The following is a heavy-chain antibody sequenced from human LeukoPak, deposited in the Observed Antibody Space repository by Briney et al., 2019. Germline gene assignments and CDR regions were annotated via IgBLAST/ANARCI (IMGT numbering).Heavy chain of an antibody. D-gene: IGHD4-17*01. CDR1: GFTFDDYA. CDR3: AKANYPGIYGDQHFDY. V-gene: IGHV3-9*01. CDR2: ISWNSGSI. J-gene: IGHJ4*02. Sequence: GGSLRLSCAASGFTFDDYAMHWVRQAPGKGLEWVSGISWNSGSIGYADSVKGRFTISRDNAKNSLYLQMNSLRAEDTALYYCAKANYPGIYGDQHFDYRGQGTLVTVSS.